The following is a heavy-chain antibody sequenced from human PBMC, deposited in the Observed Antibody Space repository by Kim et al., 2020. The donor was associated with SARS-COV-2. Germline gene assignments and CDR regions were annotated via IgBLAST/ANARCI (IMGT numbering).Heavy chain of an antibody. J-gene: IGHJ5*02. V-gene: IGHV5-10-1*01. CDR3: ARQYRPANPASWFDP. D-gene: IGHD2-2*01. Sequence: PSFQGHVTISADKSISTAYLQWSSLKASDTAMYYCARQYRPANPASWFDPWGQGTLVTVSS.